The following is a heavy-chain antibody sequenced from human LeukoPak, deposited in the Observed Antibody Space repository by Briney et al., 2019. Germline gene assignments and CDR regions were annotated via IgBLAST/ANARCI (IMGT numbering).Heavy chain of an antibody. J-gene: IGHJ4*02. CDR1: GGSINSYY. CDR3: ARLDSGWPRRVPPNDY. CDR2: IYYSGST. Sequence: PSETLSLTCTVSGGSINSYYWSWIRQPPGKGLEWIGYIYYSGSTNYNPSLKSRVTISVDTSKNQFSLKLSSVTAADTAVYYCARLDSGWPRRVPPNDYWGQGTLVTVSS. D-gene: IGHD5-12*01. V-gene: IGHV4-59*08.